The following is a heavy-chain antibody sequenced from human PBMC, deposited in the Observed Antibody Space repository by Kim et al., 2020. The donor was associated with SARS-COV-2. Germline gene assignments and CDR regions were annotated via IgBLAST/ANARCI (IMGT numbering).Heavy chain of an antibody. D-gene: IGHD3-16*01. J-gene: IGHJ3*02. Sequence: ASVKVSCKVSGYTLTKSSIHWVRQAPEKGLEWMGGFDPDDGERMYAQKFQGRVTLTEDTSTDTAYMELNSLRSEDTAVYYCATDGGMYPGYHHDAFDIWGQGTMVTVSS. V-gene: IGHV1-24*01. CDR3: ATDGGMYPGYHHDAFDI. CDR1: GYTLTKSS. CDR2: FDPDDGER.